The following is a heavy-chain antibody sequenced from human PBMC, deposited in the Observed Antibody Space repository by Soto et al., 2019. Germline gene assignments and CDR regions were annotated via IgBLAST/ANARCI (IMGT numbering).Heavy chain of an antibody. CDR1: GGSISSGGYY. Sequence: SETLSLTCTVSGGSISSGGYYWSWIRQHPGKGLEWIGYIYYSGSTYYNPSLKSRVTISVDTSKNQFSLKLSSVTAADTAVYYCARYRPLQYYFDYWGQGTLVTVSS. CDR2: IYYSGST. CDR3: ARYRPLQYYFDY. V-gene: IGHV4-31*03. D-gene: IGHD4-4*01. J-gene: IGHJ4*02.